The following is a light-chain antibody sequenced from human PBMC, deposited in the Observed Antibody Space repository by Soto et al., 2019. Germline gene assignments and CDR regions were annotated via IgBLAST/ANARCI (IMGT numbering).Light chain of an antibody. CDR2: AAS. J-gene: IGKJ1*01. Sequence: DIQMTQSPSSLSASVGDRVAITCRASQGIRNDLGWYQHKPGKAPKRLIYAASNLQSGVPSRFSGSGSGTEFTLTISSLQPDDFATYYCQQYNSYLTWTFGQGTKVDIK. V-gene: IGKV1-17*01. CDR1: QGIRND. CDR3: QQYNSYLTWT.